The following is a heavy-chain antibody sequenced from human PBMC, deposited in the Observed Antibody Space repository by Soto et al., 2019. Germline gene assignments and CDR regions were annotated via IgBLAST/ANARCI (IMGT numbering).Heavy chain of an antibody. CDR1: GFTFSSYA. V-gene: IGHV3-23*01. Sequence: EVQLLESGGGLVQPGGSLRLSCAASGFTFSSYAMSWVLQASGKGLEWVSAISGSGGSTYYADSLKGRFTVSRDNSKSTLYLQMNSLRAKATAVYYCAKEIAAAGTWGCFDPWGQGILVTISS. CDR3: AKEIAAAGTWGCFDP. D-gene: IGHD6-13*01. CDR2: ISGSGGST. J-gene: IGHJ5*02.